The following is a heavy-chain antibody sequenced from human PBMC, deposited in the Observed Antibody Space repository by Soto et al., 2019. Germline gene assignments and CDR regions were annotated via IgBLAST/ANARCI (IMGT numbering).Heavy chain of an antibody. CDR2: IYYSGST. J-gene: IGHJ4*02. CDR1: GGSISSYY. Sequence: SETLSLTCTVSGGSISSYYWSWIRQPPGKGLEWIGYIYYSGSTNYNPSLKSRVTISVDTSKNQFSLKLSSVTAADTAVYYCARESTPTGWPHYNYFDYWGQGTLVTVSS. D-gene: IGHD2-2*01. CDR3: ARESTPTGWPHYNYFDY. V-gene: IGHV4-59*01.